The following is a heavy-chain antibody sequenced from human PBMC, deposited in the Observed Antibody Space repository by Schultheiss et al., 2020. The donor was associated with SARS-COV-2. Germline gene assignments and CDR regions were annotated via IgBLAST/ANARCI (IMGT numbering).Heavy chain of an antibody. Sequence: ASVKVSCKASGYTFTGYYMHWVRQAPGQGLEWMGWINPNSGGTNYAQKFQGRVTMTRDTSISTAYMELSRLRSDDTAVYYCARTFGSHPSPFDYWGQGTLVTVSS. V-gene: IGHV1-2*02. D-gene: IGHD1-26*01. CDR1: GYTFTGYY. J-gene: IGHJ4*02. CDR3: ARTFGSHPSPFDY. CDR2: INPNSGGT.